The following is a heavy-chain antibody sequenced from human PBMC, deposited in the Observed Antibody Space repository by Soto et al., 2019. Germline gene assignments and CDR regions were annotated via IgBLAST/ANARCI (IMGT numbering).Heavy chain of an antibody. CDR2: ISYDGSNK. J-gene: IGHJ5*02. CDR3: ARGSPTRISGPPYYYGSGSYGWFDP. Sequence: GGSLRLSCAASGFTFSSYAMHWVRQAPGRGLEWVAVISYDGSNKYYADSVKGRFTISRDNSKNTLYLQMNSLRAEDTAVYYCARGSPTRISGPPYYYGSGSYGWFDPWGQGTLVTVSS. CDR1: GFTFSSYA. V-gene: IGHV3-30-3*01. D-gene: IGHD3-10*01.